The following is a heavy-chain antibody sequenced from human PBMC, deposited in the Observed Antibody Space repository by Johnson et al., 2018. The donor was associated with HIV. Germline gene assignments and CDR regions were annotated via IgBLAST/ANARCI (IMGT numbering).Heavy chain of an antibody. CDR2: ISSSGSTI. CDR1: EFTFGSYG. D-gene: IGHD6-13*01. Sequence: VQLVESGGGVVQPGGSLRLSCAASEFTFGSYGMHWVRQAPGKGLEWVSYISSSGSTIYYADSVKGRFTISRDNAKNSLYLQMNSLRAEDTAVYYCAKIAAAGTYDAFDIWGQGTMVTVSS. CDR3: AKIAAAGTYDAFDI. V-gene: IGHV3-48*04. J-gene: IGHJ3*02.